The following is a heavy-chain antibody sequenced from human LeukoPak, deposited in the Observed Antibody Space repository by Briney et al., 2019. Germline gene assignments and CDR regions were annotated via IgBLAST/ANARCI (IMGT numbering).Heavy chain of an antibody. D-gene: IGHD1-26*01. CDR2: INHSGST. CDR3: ARHGLKLLGAFDI. CDR1: GGSISSSSYY. Sequence: SETLSLTCTVSGGSISSSSYYWGWIRQPPGKGLEWIGEINHSGSTNYNPSLKSRVTISVDTSKNQFSLKLSSVTAADTAVYYCARHGLKLLGAFDIWGQGTMVTVSS. J-gene: IGHJ3*02. V-gene: IGHV4-39*01.